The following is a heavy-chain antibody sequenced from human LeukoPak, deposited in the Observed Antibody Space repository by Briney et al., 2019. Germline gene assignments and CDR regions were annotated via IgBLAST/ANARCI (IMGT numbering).Heavy chain of an antibody. CDR3: ARIGIDDAFDI. CDR2: IYYSGST. V-gene: IGHV4-59*01. D-gene: IGHD2-15*01. Sequence: SWTLSVTCIDSGCSISRYYWSWIRQPPGKGLEWIGSIYYSGSTNYNPSIKSRVTISVDTSKNQFSLKLSSVTAADPSVYYCARIGIDDAFDIWGQGTMVTVSS. J-gene: IGHJ3*02. CDR1: GCSISRYY.